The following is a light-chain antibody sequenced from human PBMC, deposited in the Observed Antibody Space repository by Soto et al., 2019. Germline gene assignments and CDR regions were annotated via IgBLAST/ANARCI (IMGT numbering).Light chain of an antibody. Sequence: EIMLTQSPGALSLSPGERATLSFRASQSVSSRFLAWYQQKPGQAPRLLIYGASSRATGIPDRFSGSGSGTDFTLTISRLEPEDFALYYCQQYVHSRTFGQGAMVDI. V-gene: IGKV3-20*01. CDR2: GAS. J-gene: IGKJ1*01. CDR1: QSVSSRF. CDR3: QQYVHSRT.